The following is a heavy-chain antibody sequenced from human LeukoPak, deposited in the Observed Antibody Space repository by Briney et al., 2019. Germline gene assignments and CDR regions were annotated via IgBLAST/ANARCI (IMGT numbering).Heavy chain of an antibody. CDR1: VGSFSGYY. J-gene: IGHJ5*02. V-gene: IGHV4-34*01. CDR2: INHSGST. D-gene: IGHD6-19*01. CDR3: ARVLRYSSGLNWFDP. Sequence: SETLSLTCAVYVGSFSGYYWSWIRQPPGKGLGWIGEINHSGSTNYNPSLKSRVTISVDTSKNQFSLKLSSVTAADTAVYYCARVLRYSSGLNWFDPWGQGTLVTVSS.